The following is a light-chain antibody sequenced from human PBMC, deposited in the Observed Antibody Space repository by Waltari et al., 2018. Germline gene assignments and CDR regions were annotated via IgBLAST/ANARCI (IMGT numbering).Light chain of an antibody. J-gene: IGKJ4*01. V-gene: IGKV3-20*01. CDR2: DAS. CDR1: QSVSSSY. CDR3: LQDYNYPLT. Sequence: EIVLTQSPGTLSLSPGERATLSCRASQSVSSSYLAWYQQKPGQAPRLLIYDASSRATGIPDRFSGSGSGTDFTLTISRLEPEDFATYYCLQDYNYPLTFGGGTKVEIK.